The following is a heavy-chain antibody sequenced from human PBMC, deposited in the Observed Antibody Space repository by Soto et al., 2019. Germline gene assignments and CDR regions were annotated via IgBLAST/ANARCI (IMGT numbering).Heavy chain of an antibody. Sequence: QVQLQESGPGLVKPSETLSLNCTVSSGSMYGFYWSWFRQAAGKGLEWIGRIYTSGATSYHPSLKRRVARSVSDSTTQFYLRLTSVTAADTAVYYCARANRPFRGDGAFDSGGQGTLVTVSS. CDR3: ARANRPFRGDGAFDS. CDR1: SGSMYGFY. CDR2: IYTSGAT. J-gene: IGHJ4*02. V-gene: IGHV4-4*07. D-gene: IGHD3-10*01.